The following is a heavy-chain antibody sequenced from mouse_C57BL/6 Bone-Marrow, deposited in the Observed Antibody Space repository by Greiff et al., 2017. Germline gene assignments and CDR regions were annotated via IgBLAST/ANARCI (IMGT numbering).Heavy chain of an antibody. D-gene: IGHD2-5*01. Sequence: EVKLMESGAELVRPGASVKLSCTASGFNIKDDYMHWVKQRPEQGLEWIGWIDPENGDTEYASKFQGKATITADTSSNTAYLQLSSLTSEDTAVYYCTPSLIYYSNYVDAYWGQGTLVTVSA. V-gene: IGHV14-4*01. CDR2: IDPENGDT. CDR1: GFNIKDDY. J-gene: IGHJ3*01. CDR3: TPSLIYYSNYVDAY.